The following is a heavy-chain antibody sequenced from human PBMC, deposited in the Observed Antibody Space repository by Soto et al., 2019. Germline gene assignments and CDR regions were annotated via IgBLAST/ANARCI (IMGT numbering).Heavy chain of an antibody. J-gene: IGHJ4*02. Sequence: QVQLVQSGAEVKKPGASVKVSCKASGYTFTSYGISWVRQAPGQGLEWMGWISAYNGNTKYAQTLQGRVTMTTDTPTSTAYMELSSLRSDDTAVYYCARVFRFLEAPVADYWGQGTLVTVSS. D-gene: IGHD3-3*01. CDR3: ARVFRFLEAPVADY. CDR1: GYTFTSYG. V-gene: IGHV1-18*01. CDR2: ISAYNGNT.